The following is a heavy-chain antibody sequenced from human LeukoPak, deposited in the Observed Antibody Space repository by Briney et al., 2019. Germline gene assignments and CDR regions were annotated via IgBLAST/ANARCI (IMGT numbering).Heavy chain of an antibody. J-gene: IGHJ4*02. D-gene: IGHD4-17*01. CDR2: IWYGGTNE. V-gene: IGHV3-33*01. Sequence: GTSLRLSCAASGFTFSSYGIHWVRQAPGKGLEWVALIWYGGTNEYYADSVKGRFTISRDNSKSTLYLQMNSLSAEDTAVYYCARDLAVGTTVTTFDYWGQGTLVTVSS. CDR1: GFTFSSYG. CDR3: ARDLAVGTTVTTFDY.